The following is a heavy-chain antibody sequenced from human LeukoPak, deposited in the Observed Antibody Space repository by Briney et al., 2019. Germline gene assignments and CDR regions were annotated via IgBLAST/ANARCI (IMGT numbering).Heavy chain of an antibody. V-gene: IGHV3-7*01. J-gene: IGHJ4*02. CDR1: GFTFSSYW. D-gene: IGHD3-10*01. Sequence: PGGSLRLSCAASGFTFSSYWMSWVRQAPGKGLEWVANIKQDGSEKYYVDSVKGRFTISRDNAKNSLYLQMNSLRAEDTAVYYCAKDLEGYYYGSGRYRGDYWGQGTLVTVSS. CDR2: IKQDGSEK. CDR3: AKDLEGYYYGSGRYRGDY.